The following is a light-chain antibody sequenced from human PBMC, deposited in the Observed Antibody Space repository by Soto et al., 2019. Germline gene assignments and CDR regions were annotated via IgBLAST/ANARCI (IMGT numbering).Light chain of an antibody. CDR1: QSSSSY. CDR3: MQSLQTPFT. V-gene: IGKV1-39*01. Sequence: DIQMTQSPSSLAASVGDRVTITCRASQSSSSYLNWYQQKPGKATKLLIYAASSLQSGVPSRFSGSGSGTDFTLKISRVEAEDVGVYYCMQSLQTPFTCGPGPKVDI. CDR2: AAS. J-gene: IGKJ3*01.